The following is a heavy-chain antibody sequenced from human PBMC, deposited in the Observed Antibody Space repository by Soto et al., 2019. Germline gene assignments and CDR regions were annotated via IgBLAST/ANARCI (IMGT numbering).Heavy chain of an antibody. Sequence: GASVKVSCKASGYTFTSYYIHWVRQAPGQGLEWVAMINPGGGRTKNAQMFQGRVTLTRDTSAGTVDMELSSLTSGDTAVYYCARGPSCGGDCYLFDYWGQGSLVTVSS. CDR2: INPGGGRT. J-gene: IGHJ4*02. CDR3: ARGPSCGGDCYLFDY. CDR1: GYTFTSYY. V-gene: IGHV1-46*01. D-gene: IGHD2-21*02.